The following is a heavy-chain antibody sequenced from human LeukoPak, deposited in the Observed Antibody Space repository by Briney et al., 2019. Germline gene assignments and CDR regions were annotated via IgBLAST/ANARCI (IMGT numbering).Heavy chain of an antibody. CDR2: IYYSGST. CDR1: GGSISSSSYY. J-gene: IGHJ5*02. V-gene: IGHV4-39*01. CDR3: ARRTCSGGSCYLGAEDKTERWYWFDP. Sequence: PSETLSLTCTVSGGSISSSSYYWGWIRQPPGKGLEWIGSIYYSGSTYYNPSLKSRVTISVDTSKNQFSLKLSSVTAAGTAVYYCARRTCSGGSCYLGAEDKTERWYWFDPWGQGTLVTVSS. D-gene: IGHD2-15*01.